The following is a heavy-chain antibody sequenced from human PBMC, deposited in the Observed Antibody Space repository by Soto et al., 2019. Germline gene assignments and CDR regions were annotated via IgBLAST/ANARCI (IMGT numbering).Heavy chain of an antibody. D-gene: IGHD3-3*01. Sequence: EVQLVESGGGLVQPGGSLRLSCAASGFTFSSYEMNWVRQAPGKGLEWVSYISSSGSTIYYADSVKGRFTISRDNAKNSLYLQMNSLRAEDTAVYYCARFRASKTYHDFWSGYPETYGMDVWGQGTTVTVSS. CDR3: ARFRASKTYHDFWSGYPETYGMDV. J-gene: IGHJ6*02. CDR1: GFTFSSYE. V-gene: IGHV3-48*03. CDR2: ISSSGSTI.